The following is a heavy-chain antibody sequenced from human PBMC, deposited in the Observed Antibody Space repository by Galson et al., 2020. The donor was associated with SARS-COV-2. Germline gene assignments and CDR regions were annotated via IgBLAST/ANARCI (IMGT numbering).Heavy chain of an antibody. CDR2: IDPSDSYT. J-gene: IGHJ4*02. V-gene: IGHV5-10-1*01. Sequence: KIGESLKISCQGSGYSFTSYWISWVRQMPGKGLERMGRIDPSDSYTNYSPSFQGHVTISADKSISTAYLQWSSLKASDTAMYYCARQQTGTTWAFDYWGQGTLVTVSS. D-gene: IGHD1-7*01. CDR1: GYSFTSYW. CDR3: ARQQTGTTWAFDY.